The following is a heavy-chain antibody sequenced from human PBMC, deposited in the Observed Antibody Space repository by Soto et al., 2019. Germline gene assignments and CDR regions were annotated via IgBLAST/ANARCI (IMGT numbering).Heavy chain of an antibody. J-gene: IGHJ6*01. D-gene: IGHD2-15*01. V-gene: IGHV4-4*02. Sequence: SETLSLTCTVSGVPISSSNCWSRVRQPPGKGLEWIGEIYHSGSTNYNPSLKSRVTISVDKSKNQFSLKLSSVTAADTAVYYCARVSLAFFYKLEGDIRYSDQGLEVLGKGTSDTGSS. CDR2: IYHSGST. CDR3: ARVSLAFFYKLEGDIRYSDQGLEV. CDR1: GVPISSSNC.